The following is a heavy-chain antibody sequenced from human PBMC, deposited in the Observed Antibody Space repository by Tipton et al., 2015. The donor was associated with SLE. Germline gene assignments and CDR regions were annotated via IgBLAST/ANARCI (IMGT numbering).Heavy chain of an antibody. Sequence: TLSLTCAVYGGSFSGYSWSWIRQPPGKGLEWIGEIDHFGNTNYNPSLKSRVTISVDKSKNQFSLKLSSVTVADTAVYYCARARRTTSSHFDYWGQGTLVTVSS. D-gene: IGHD1-14*01. CDR2: IDHFGNT. CDR1: GGSFSGYS. CDR3: ARARRTTSSHFDY. J-gene: IGHJ4*02. V-gene: IGHV4-34*01.